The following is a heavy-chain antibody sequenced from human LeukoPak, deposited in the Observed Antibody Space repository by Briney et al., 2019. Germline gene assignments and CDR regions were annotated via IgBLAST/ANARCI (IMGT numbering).Heavy chain of an antibody. CDR1: GFTVSSNY. CDR2: IYSGGST. V-gene: IGHV3-53*01. D-gene: IGHD1-26*01. CDR3: ARAWGIVGATGGAFDI. Sequence: GGSLRLSCAASGFTVSSNYMSWVRQAPGKGLEWVSVIYSGGSTYYADSVKGRFTISRDNSKSTLYLQMNSLRAEDTAVYYCARAWGIVGATGGAFDIWGQGTMVTVSS. J-gene: IGHJ3*02.